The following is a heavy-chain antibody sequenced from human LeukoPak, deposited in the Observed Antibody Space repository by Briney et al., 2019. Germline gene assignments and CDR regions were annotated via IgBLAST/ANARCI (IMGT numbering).Heavy chain of an antibody. CDR1: GGSISSYY. CDR2: IYYSGST. D-gene: IGHD1-26*01. J-gene: IGHJ5*02. CDR3: AKQEWAGRFDP. V-gene: IGHV4-59*08. Sequence: SETLSLICTVSGGSISSYYWSWFRQPPGKGLEWIVYIYYSGSTNYNPSHTSRVTISVDTSKNQFSLKLSSVSAADTAVYYCAKQEWAGRFDPWGEGTLVTVSS.